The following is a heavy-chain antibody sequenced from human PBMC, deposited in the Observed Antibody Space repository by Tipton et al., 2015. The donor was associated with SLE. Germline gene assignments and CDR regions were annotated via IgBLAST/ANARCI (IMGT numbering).Heavy chain of an antibody. CDR3: AREYSSGWSY. J-gene: IGHJ4*02. CDR1: GGSISSSSYY. Sequence: TLSLTCTVSGGSISSSSYYWSWIRQPPGKGLEWIGEINHSGSTNYNPSLKSRVTISVDTSKNQFSLKLSSVTAADTAVYYCAREYSSGWSYRGQGTLVTVSS. CDR2: INHSGST. D-gene: IGHD6-19*01. V-gene: IGHV4-39*07.